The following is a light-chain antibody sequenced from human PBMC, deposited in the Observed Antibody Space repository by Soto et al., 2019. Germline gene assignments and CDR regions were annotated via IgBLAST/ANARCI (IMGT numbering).Light chain of an antibody. CDR1: QSIGSV. CDR2: GAS. V-gene: IGKV3-15*01. Sequence: DMEMTQSPATLSVSPGERATLSCRASQSIGSVLAWHQQKPGKAPSLLIYGASTWGAGVPSRFSGSGSGTDFALTISSLQAEDFAAYFCQQYFTGPQTFGQGTKVDIK. J-gene: IGKJ1*01. CDR3: QQYFTGPQT.